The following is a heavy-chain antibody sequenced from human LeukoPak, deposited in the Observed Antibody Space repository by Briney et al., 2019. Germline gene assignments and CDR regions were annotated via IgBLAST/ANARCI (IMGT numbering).Heavy chain of an antibody. CDR2: INPNSGGT. Sequence: PSASVKVSCKASGYTFTGYYIHWVRQAPGQGLEWMGWINPNSGGTNYAQKFQGRVTMTRDTSISTAYMELSRLNSDDTAVYYCARGVAGIYYYYYMDVWGTGTTVTVPS. D-gene: IGHD3-10*01. J-gene: IGHJ6*03. V-gene: IGHV1-2*02. CDR3: ARGVAGIYYYYYMDV. CDR1: GYTFTGYY.